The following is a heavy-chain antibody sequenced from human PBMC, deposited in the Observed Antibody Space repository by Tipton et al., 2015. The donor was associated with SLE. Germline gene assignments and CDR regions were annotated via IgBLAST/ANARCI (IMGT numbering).Heavy chain of an antibody. CDR1: DESFSGYY. D-gene: IGHD3-10*01. CDR2: INRDGSS. J-gene: IGHJ4*02. Sequence: TLSLTCGFYDESFSGYYWNWIRQSPGKGLEWIGQINRDGSSNYNPSLKSRVTISVDKSKNQFSLKLSSVTAADTAVYYCAGDLVRGVSGGYWGQGTLVTVSS. CDR3: AGDLVRGVSGGY. V-gene: IGHV4-34*01.